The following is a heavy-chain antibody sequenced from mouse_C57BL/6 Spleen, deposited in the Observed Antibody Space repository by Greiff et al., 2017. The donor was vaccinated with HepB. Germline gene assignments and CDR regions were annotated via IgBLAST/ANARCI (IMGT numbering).Heavy chain of an antibody. D-gene: IGHD1-1*01. J-gene: IGHJ2*01. CDR3: ARDTTVVATDY. CDR1: GYAFSSSW. Sequence: VTLKESGPELVKPGASVKISCKASGYAFSSSWMNWVKQRPGKGLEWIGRIYPGDGDTNYNGKFKGKATLTADKSSSTAYMQLSSLTSEDSAVYFCARDTTVVATDYWGQGTTLTVSS. CDR2: IYPGDGDT. V-gene: IGHV1-82*01.